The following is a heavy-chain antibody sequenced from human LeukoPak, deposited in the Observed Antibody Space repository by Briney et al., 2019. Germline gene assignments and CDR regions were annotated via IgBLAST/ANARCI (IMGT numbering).Heavy chain of an antibody. CDR3: ARQPSGSSSWFDY. V-gene: IGHV4-34*01. Sequence: SETLSLTCAVYGGSFSGYYWGWIRQPPGKGLEWIGEINHSGSTNYNPSLKSRVTISVDTSKNQFSLKLSSVTAADTAVYYCARQPSGSSSWFDYWGQGTLVTVSS. CDR1: GGSFSGYY. J-gene: IGHJ4*02. D-gene: IGHD6-13*01. CDR2: INHSGST.